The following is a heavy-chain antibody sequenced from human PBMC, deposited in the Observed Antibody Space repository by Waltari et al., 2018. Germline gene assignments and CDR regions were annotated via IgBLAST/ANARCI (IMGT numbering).Heavy chain of an antibody. CDR3: ATRGNHYHIEY. Sequence: EVQLVESGGGLVKPGGSLRLSCAASGFTFSGYSMNWVRQAPGKGLEWVSSISSGSRFIYYADSVKGRFTISRDNAKNSLYLQLNSLRAEDTAVYYCATRGNHYHIEYWGQGTLVTVSS. J-gene: IGHJ4*02. D-gene: IGHD3-10*01. CDR1: GFTFSGYS. CDR2: ISSGSRFI. V-gene: IGHV3-21*01.